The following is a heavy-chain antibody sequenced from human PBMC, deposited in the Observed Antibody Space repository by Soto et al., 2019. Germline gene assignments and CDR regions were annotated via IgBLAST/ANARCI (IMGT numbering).Heavy chain of an antibody. J-gene: IGHJ6*02. CDR1: GGSISSGGYY. V-gene: IGHV4-31*03. D-gene: IGHD3-10*01. CDR2: IYYSGST. CDR3: ASERGLGTLGDFYGLDV. Sequence: PSETLSLTCTVSGGSISSGGYYWSWIRQHPGKGLEWIGCIYYSGSTYYNPSLKSRVTISVDTAKNQFSLKLSSVTAADTAVYYCASERGLGTLGDFYGLDVWGQGTTVTV.